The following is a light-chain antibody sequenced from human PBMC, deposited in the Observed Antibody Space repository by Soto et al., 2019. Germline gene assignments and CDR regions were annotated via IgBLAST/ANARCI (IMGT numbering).Light chain of an antibody. V-gene: IGKV3-20*01. CDR2: DAS. Sequence: ENVLTQSPGTLSFSPGERVTLSCRASQSGRNCYLAWYQQKPGQAPRILIYDASSRATGIPDRFSGSGSGTDFTFTISRLEPEDFAVYYCQQYGSSPLTFGGGTKVEIK. CDR1: QSGRNCY. CDR3: QQYGSSPLT. J-gene: IGKJ4*01.